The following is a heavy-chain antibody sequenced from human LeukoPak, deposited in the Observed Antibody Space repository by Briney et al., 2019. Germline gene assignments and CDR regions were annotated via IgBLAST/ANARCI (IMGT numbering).Heavy chain of an antibody. CDR1: GGSFSGYY. J-gene: IGHJ3*02. D-gene: IGHD2-2*01. CDR2: INHSGST. CDR3: ARDRLVVPAAPDAFDI. Sequence: SETLSLTCAVYGGSFSGYYWSWIRQPPGQGLEWIGEINHSGSTNYNPSLKSRVTISVDTSKNQFSLKLSSVTAADTAVYYCARDRLVVPAAPDAFDIWGQGTMVTVSS. V-gene: IGHV4-34*01.